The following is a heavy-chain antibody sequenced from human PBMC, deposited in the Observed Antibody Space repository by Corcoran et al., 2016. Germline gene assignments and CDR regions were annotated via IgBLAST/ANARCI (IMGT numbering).Heavy chain of an antibody. D-gene: IGHD6-19*01. CDR1: GGSFSGYY. CDR2: INHSGST. J-gene: IGHJ4*02. CDR3: ARGEYSSGWGY. Sequence: QVQLQQWGAGLLKPSETLSLTCAVYGGSFSGYYWSWIRQPPGKGLEWIGEINHSGSTNYNPSLKSRVTISVDTSKNQFSLKLSSVTAADTAVYYCARGEYSSGWGYWNEGTLVTVSS. V-gene: IGHV4-34*01.